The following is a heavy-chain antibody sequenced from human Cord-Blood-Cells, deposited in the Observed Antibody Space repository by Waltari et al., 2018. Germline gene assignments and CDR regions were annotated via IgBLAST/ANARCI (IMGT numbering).Heavy chain of an antibody. D-gene: IGHD7-27*01. CDR3: AREIGLGIAPYDVDY. CDR2: IYYSEST. J-gene: IGHJ4*02. V-gene: IGHV4-30-4*01. CDR1: DGSISSGDYY. Sequence: QVQLQESAPALVKPSQTLSLTCTVSDGSISSGDYYWRWIRQPPGKRLEWIWYIYYSESTNYSPSLKGRVTISVDTSKNQFSLKLGSVTAAGTAVYYCAREIGLGIAPYDVDYWGQGTLVTVSS.